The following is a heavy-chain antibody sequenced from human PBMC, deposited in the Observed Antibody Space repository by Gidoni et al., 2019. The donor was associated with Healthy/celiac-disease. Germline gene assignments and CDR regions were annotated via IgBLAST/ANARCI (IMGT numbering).Heavy chain of an antibody. CDR3: AKDLTPAGYYDSSGIDY. CDR1: EFTFDDSA. D-gene: IGHD3-22*01. V-gene: IGHV3-9*01. CDR2: ISWNSGSI. J-gene: IGHJ4*02. Sequence: EVQLVESGGGLVQPGRSLRLSCAAPEFTFDDSAMHWFRQAPGKGLEWVSGISWNSGSIGYADSVKGRFTISRDNAKNSLYLQMNSLRAEDTALYYCAKDLTPAGYYDSSGIDYWGQGTLVTVSS.